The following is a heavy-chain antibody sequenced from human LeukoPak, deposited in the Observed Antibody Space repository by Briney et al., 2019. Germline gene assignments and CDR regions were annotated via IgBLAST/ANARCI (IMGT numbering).Heavy chain of an antibody. CDR2: IYYSGNT. Sequence: SETLSLTCTVSGGSISGYYWSWIRQPPGKGLEWIGSIYYSGNTYYNSSLKSGVTISADTSKNQFSLKLSSVTAADTAVYYCARQASTGINGRGYFDFWGQGTLVTVSS. V-gene: IGHV4-59*05. J-gene: IGHJ4*02. D-gene: IGHD3-10*01. CDR1: GGSISGYY. CDR3: ARQASTGINGRGYFDF.